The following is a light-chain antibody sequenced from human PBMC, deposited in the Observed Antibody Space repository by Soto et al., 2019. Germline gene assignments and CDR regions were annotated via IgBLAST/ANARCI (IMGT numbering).Light chain of an antibody. J-gene: IGKJ4*01. CDR2: DAS. CDR3: QQYDHLPT. Sequence: DIQMTQSPSSLSTSIGDRVTITCQASQDISNYLNWYQQKPGKAPKLLIYDASNLETGVPSRFSGSGSGTDFTLTITSLQPEDIATYYCQQYDHLPTFGGGTKVEIK. V-gene: IGKV1-33*01. CDR1: QDISNY.